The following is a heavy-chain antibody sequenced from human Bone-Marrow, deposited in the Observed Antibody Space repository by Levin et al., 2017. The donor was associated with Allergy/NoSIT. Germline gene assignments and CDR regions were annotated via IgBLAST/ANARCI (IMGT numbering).Heavy chain of an antibody. D-gene: IGHD1-26*01. CDR2: ISGSGATT. V-gene: IGHV3-23*01. Sequence: GESLKISCAGSGFTFANYPMTWVRQAPGKGLEWVASISGSGATTFYADSVKGRFTISRDNSKDTLYLQMNGLAAEDTAIYYCAKVLLDVFEMRWELLPFGYWGQGTPVSVSS. CDR1: GFTFANYP. CDR3: AKVLLDVFEMRWELLPFGY. J-gene: IGHJ4*02.